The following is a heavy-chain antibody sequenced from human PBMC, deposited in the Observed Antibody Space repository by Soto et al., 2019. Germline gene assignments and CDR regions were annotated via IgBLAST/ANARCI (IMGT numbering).Heavy chain of an antibody. V-gene: IGHV3-66*01. J-gene: IGHJ5*02. CDR1: GFTVSSNY. D-gene: IGHD3-10*02. Sequence: EVQLVESGGGLVQPGGSLRLSCAASGFTVSSNYMSWVRQAPGKGLEWVSVIYSAGSTYYADSVKGRFTISRDNSKNTLYRQMNSLRAEDTAVYYCARGGCSVPFDPWGQGTLVTVSS. CDR2: IYSAGST. CDR3: ARGGCSVPFDP.